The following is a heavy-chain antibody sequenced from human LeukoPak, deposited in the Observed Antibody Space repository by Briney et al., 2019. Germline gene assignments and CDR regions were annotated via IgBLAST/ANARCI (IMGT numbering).Heavy chain of an antibody. Sequence: SETLSLTCTVSGGSINGYYWNWIWQPPGKALEWVGFIYSSGTTNYNPSLKSRITISLDTSNKQFSLRLTSVTAADTAVYFCARVASRSISSRCFDHWGQGTLVTVSS. CDR2: IYSSGTT. V-gene: IGHV4-4*08. CDR1: GGSINGYY. D-gene: IGHD6-6*01. CDR3: ARVASRSISSRCFDH. J-gene: IGHJ4*02.